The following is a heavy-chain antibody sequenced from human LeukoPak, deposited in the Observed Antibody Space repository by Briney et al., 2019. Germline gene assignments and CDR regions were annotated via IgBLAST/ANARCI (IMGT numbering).Heavy chain of an antibody. J-gene: IGHJ4*02. V-gene: IGHV4-59*08. Sequence: SDTLSLTCTVSGGSISSYYWSWIRQPPGKGLEWIGYIYYSGSTNYNPPLKSRFTISVDSSKNQFSLKLSSVNGADTAVYYCARDPYGDHYYFDYWGQGTLVTVSS. D-gene: IGHD4-17*01. CDR2: IYYSGST. CDR3: ARDPYGDHYYFDY. CDR1: GGSISSYY.